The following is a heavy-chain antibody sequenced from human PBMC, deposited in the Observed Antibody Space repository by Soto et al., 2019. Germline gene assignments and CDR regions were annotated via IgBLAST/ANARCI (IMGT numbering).Heavy chain of an antibody. CDR3: ARFVAAAGTSHHWFDH. CDR1: GGTFSSYA. D-gene: IGHD6-13*01. Sequence: SVKVSCKASGGTFSSYASSWVRQAPGQGLEWMGGIITIFGTANYAQKFQGRVTITADESTSTAYMELSSLRSEDTAVYYCARFVAAAGTSHHWFDHWGQGTLVTVSS. CDR2: IITIFGTA. V-gene: IGHV1-69*13. J-gene: IGHJ5*02.